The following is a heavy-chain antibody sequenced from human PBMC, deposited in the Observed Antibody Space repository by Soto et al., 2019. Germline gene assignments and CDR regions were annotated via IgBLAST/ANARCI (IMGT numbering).Heavy chain of an antibody. J-gene: IGHJ3*02. CDR2: MNEDANTK. CDR1: GFTFKTYW. CDR3: AAYNTSRHAAFDI. Sequence: EVQVVESGGSLVQPGGSLTLSCEVSGFTFKTYWMSWVRQAPGKGLEWLANMNEDANTKYYVDSVKGRFTILGDSAGNSLFLKMASLRAEDTAVYFCAAYNTSRHAAFDIWGRGTLVTVSS. D-gene: IGHD1-20*01. V-gene: IGHV3-7*01.